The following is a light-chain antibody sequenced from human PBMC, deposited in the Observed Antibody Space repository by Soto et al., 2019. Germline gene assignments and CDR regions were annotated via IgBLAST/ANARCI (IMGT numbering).Light chain of an antibody. V-gene: IGLV1-40*01. CDR1: SSNIGAGYD. Sequence: QSVLTQPPSVSGAPGQRVTISCTGSSSNIGAGYDVHWYQQLPGTAPKLLIYGNSNRPSGVPDRFSGSKSGTSASLAITGLRAEDAADYYCQSYASSLSAVVFGGGTQLTVL. J-gene: IGLJ2*01. CDR2: GNS. CDR3: QSYASSLSAVV.